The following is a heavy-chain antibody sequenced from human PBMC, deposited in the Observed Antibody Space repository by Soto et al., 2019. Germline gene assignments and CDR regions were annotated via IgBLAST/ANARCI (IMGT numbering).Heavy chain of an antibody. Sequence: GGSMSLSSVAYAFTLITYWMRWVRQAPGKGMEWVANTKQDGSEKYYVDSVKGRFAISRDNANNSLYLQMSSLRAEDTAVYYCARDHYYGRESYFNYWGQGSLVTVSS. CDR1: AFTLITYW. CDR3: ARDHYYGRESYFNY. D-gene: IGHD3-10*01. V-gene: IGHV3-7*01. J-gene: IGHJ4*02. CDR2: TKQDGSEK.